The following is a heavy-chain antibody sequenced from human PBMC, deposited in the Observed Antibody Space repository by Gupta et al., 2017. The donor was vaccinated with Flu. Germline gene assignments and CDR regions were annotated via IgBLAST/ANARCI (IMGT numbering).Heavy chain of an antibody. CDR3: ARDSLAAADY. Sequence: INWVRQAPGQGLEWMGWINTNTGKPTYAQDFRGRFVFSLATSVNTAYLQINSLKGEDTAMYYCARDSLAAADYWGQGTLVTVS. V-gene: IGHV7-4-1*02. J-gene: IGHJ4*02. D-gene: IGHD6-13*01. CDR2: INTNTGKP.